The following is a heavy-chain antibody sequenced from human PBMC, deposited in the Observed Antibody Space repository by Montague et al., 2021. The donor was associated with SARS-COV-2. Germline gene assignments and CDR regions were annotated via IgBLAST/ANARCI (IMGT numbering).Heavy chain of an antibody. CDR3: ASFPSGYYESSGYHI. CDR1: GGSFSGYY. CDR2: INHSGST. D-gene: IGHD3-22*01. Sequence: SETLSLTCAVYGGSFSGYYWSWIRQPPGKGLEWIGEINHSGSTNYNPSLKSRVTISVDTSKNQFSLKLSSVTAADTAVYYCASFPSGYYESSGYHIWGQGTLVTVSS. V-gene: IGHV4-34*01. J-gene: IGHJ4*02.